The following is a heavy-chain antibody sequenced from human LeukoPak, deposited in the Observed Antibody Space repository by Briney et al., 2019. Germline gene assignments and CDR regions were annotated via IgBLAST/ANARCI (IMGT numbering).Heavy chain of an antibody. Sequence: GASVKVSCTASGGTFSSYAISWVRQAPGQGLEWMGGIIPIFGTANYAQKFQGRVTMTRDTSTSTVYMELSSLRSEDTAVYYCARDESGYYYGMDVWGQGTTVTVSS. J-gene: IGHJ6*02. CDR1: GGTFSSYA. CDR3: ARDESGYYYGMDV. CDR2: IIPIFGTA. V-gene: IGHV1-69*05. D-gene: IGHD6-25*01.